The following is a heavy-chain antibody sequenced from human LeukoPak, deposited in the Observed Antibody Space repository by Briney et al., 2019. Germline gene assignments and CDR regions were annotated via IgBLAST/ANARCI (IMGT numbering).Heavy chain of an antibody. J-gene: IGHJ3*02. Sequence: GESLKISCKGSGYSFTSYWIGWVRQMPGKGLEWMGIIYPGDSDTRYSPSFQGQVTISADKSISTAYLQRSSLKASDTAMYYCARHPAYCGGDCYFDIWGQGTMVTVSS. CDR3: ARHPAYCGGDCYFDI. CDR2: IYPGDSDT. CDR1: GYSFTSYW. V-gene: IGHV5-51*01. D-gene: IGHD2-21*02.